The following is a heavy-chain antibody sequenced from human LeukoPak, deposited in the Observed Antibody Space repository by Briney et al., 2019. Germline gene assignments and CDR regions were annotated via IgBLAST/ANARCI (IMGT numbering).Heavy chain of an antibody. V-gene: IGHV1-2*02. J-gene: IGHJ4*02. CDR2: INPNSGGT. Sequence: ASVKVSCKASGYTFSGYYIHWVRQAPGQGLEWMGWINPNSGGTNYAQKFQGRVTMTRDTSISTAYMELSRLRSDDTAVYYCARGGHCNGWGYCSGGSDYWGQGTLVTVSS. CDR3: ARGGHCNGWGYCSGGSDY. CDR1: GYTFSGYY. D-gene: IGHD2-15*01.